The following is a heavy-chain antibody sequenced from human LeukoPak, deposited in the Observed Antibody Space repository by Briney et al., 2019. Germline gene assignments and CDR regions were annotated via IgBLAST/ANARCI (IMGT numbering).Heavy chain of an antibody. CDR3: TTGTWIQLWLADY. J-gene: IGHJ4*02. CDR2: VKTKTDGGTT. Sequence: GGSLRLSCAASGFTFTNYAMSWVRQGPGKGLEWVGHVKTKTDGGTTDYAAPVKGRFTISRDDSKNTLYLQMNSLKTEDTAVYYCTTGTWIQLWLADYWGQGTLVTVSS. D-gene: IGHD5-18*01. CDR1: GFTFTNYA. V-gene: IGHV3-15*01.